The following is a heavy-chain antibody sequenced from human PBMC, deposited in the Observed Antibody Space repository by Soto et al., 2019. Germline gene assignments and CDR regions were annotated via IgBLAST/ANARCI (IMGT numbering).Heavy chain of an antibody. CDR1: GGTFSSYA. CDR3: ARSRANYYDSRGYYYSTFDY. D-gene: IGHD3-22*01. V-gene: IGHV1-69*12. CDR2: IIPMFGTA. J-gene: IGHJ4*02. Sequence: QVQLVQSGAEVKKPGSSVKVSCKTSGGTFSSYAISWVRQAPGQGLEWMGGIIPMFGTANYAQKFQGRVTITADQSTSTAYMELSSVRYENTAVYFCARSRANYYDSRGYYYSTFDYWGQGTLVTVSS.